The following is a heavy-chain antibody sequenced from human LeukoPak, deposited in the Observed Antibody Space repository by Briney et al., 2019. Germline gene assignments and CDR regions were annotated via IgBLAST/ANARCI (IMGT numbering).Heavy chain of an antibody. V-gene: IGHV4-34*01. CDR3: ARHGGYYFDY. CDR2: INHSGST. J-gene: IGHJ4*02. CDR1: GGSFSGYY. Sequence: PSETLSLTCAVYGGSFSGYYWSWIRQPPGKGLEWIGEINHSGSTIYNPSLKSRVIISVDTSKNQFSLKLNSVTAADTAVYYCARHGGYYFDYWGQGTLVTVSS.